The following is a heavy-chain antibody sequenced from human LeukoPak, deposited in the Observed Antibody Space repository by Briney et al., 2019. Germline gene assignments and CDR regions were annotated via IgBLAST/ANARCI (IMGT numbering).Heavy chain of an antibody. CDR2: IYYSGST. J-gene: IGHJ2*01. D-gene: IGHD6-13*01. CDR1: GGSISSYY. Sequence: PSETLSLTCTVSGGSISSYYWSWIRQPPGKGLEWIGYIYYSGSTNYNPSLKSRVTISVDTSKNQFSLKLSSVTAADTAVYYCAREGAAALEGSLLLWYFDLWGRGTLVTVSS. CDR3: AREGAAALEGSLLLWYFDL. V-gene: IGHV4-59*01.